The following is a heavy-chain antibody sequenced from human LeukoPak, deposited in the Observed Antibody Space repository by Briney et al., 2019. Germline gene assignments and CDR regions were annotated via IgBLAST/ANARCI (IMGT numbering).Heavy chain of an antibody. CDR2: IYYSGST. V-gene: IGHV4-59*01. CDR1: GGSISSYY. Sequence: SETLSLTCTVSGGSISSYYWSWIRQPPGKGLEWIGYIYYSGSTNYNPSLKSRVTISVDTSKNQFSLKLSSVTAADTAVYYCARIKYCSSTSCRPPRYYFDYWGQGTLVTVSS. J-gene: IGHJ4*02. D-gene: IGHD2-2*01. CDR3: ARIKYCSSTSCRPPRYYFDY.